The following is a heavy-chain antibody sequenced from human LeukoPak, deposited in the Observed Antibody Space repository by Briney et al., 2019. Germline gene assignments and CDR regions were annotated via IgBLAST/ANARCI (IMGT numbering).Heavy chain of an antibody. J-gene: IGHJ4*02. V-gene: IGHV3-74*01. CDR1: GFTFSSYW. CDR3: ARDPYGDNDY. D-gene: IGHD4-17*01. Sequence: PGGSLRLSCAASGFTFSSYWMHWVRQAPGKGLVWVSRIKTDGSNTNYADSVKGRFTISRDNSMNTLYLQMNSLRAEDTAVYYCARDPYGDNDYWGQGTLVTVSS. CDR2: IKTDGSNT.